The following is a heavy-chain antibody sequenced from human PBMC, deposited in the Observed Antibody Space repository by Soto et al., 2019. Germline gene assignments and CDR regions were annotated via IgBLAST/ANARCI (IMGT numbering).Heavy chain of an antibody. CDR1: GLTVSSSY. CDR3: ARGLVGSTTAFDY. Sequence: GGSLRLSCAASGLTVSSSYMSWVRQAPGKGLEWVSSIYTPGSTYYADSVKGRFTISRDNSKNTLYLQMNSLRAEDTAFYYCARGLVGSTTAFDYWGKGTLVTVSS. D-gene: IGHD1-26*01. J-gene: IGHJ4*02. V-gene: IGHV3-53*01. CDR2: IYTPGST.